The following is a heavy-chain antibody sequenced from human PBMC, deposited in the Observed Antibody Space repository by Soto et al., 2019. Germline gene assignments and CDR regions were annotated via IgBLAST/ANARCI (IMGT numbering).Heavy chain of an antibody. D-gene: IGHD6-6*01. J-gene: IGHJ4*02. CDR1: GFTFSTYA. V-gene: IGHV3-23*01. CDR2: ISGSGGST. CDR3: AKNWDTTFSSSSH. Sequence: EGQLLESGGGLVQPGGSLRLSYAASGFTFSTYAMSWVRQAPGKGLEWVSAISGSGGSTYYTDSVKGRFTISRDNSKNTLYLQMNRLRAEDTAVYYCAKNWDTTFSSSSHWGQGTLVTVSS.